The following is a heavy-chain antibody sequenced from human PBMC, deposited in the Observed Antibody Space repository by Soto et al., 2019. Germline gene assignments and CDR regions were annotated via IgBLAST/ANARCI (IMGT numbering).Heavy chain of an antibody. V-gene: IGHV3-23*01. D-gene: IGHD5-18*01. CDR1: GFTFSSYA. J-gene: IGHJ5*02. Sequence: EVQLLESGGGLVQPGGSLRLSCAASGFTFSSYAMSWVRQAPGKGLEWVSAISGSGGSTYYADSVKGRFTISRDNSKNTLYLKMKSLRAEDTAVYYCAKDGYSYEDKLVVAPWGQGTLVTVSS. CDR3: AKDGYSYEDKLVVAP. CDR2: ISGSGGST.